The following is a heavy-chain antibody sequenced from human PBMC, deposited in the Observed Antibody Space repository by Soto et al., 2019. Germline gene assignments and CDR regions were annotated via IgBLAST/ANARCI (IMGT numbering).Heavy chain of an antibody. V-gene: IGHV3-23*01. CDR2: IGSNGRST. D-gene: IGHD4-4*01. Sequence: EVQLLESGGGLVQPGGSLRLSCAASGFTFSSYAMSWVRQAPGKGLEWVSRIGSNGRSTNYADSVKGRFTISRDNAKNTLFLQMNSLRAEDTAVYYCARDVSNSVDYWGQGTLVTVSS. CDR1: GFTFSSYA. J-gene: IGHJ4*02. CDR3: ARDVSNSVDY.